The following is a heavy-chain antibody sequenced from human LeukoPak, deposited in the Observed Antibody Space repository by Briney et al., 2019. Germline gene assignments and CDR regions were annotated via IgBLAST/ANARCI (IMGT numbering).Heavy chain of an antibody. V-gene: IGHV3-33*01. CDR3: AREVDCSGGRCYRGEFDY. J-gene: IGHJ4*02. D-gene: IGHD2-15*01. CDR1: GFTFSTYA. CDR2: IWYDGSNE. Sequence: GGSLRLSCATSGFTFSTYAIHWVLQAPGKGLEWVAVIWYDGSNEHYVDSVKGRFTISRDNSRKTLYLQMNSLRVEDTAVYYCAREVDCSGGRCYRGEFDYWGQGTLVTVSS.